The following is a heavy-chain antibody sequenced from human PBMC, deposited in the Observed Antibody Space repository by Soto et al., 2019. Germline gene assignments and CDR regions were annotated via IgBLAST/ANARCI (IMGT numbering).Heavy chain of an antibody. CDR1: GFPLSSYA. J-gene: IGHJ6*02. Sequence: GGSLRLSCAASGFPLSSYAISWVRQAPGRGLEWVAASTGAGGGTYNLEAVKGRFTVSRDNSKKTVYLQLDGLRAEDTAVYYCAKGHSDYQGDYNYYGMDAWGQGTTVTVSS. D-gene: IGHD6-25*01. CDR2: STGAGGGT. V-gene: IGHV3-23*01. CDR3: AKGHSDYQGDYNYYGMDA.